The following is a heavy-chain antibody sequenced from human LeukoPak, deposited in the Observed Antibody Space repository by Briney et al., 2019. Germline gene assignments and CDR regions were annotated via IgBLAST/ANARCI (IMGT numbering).Heavy chain of an antibody. CDR3: ARAAGMGKGEDWFDP. D-gene: IGHD6-13*01. J-gene: IGHJ5*02. V-gene: IGHV3-13*01. Sequence: PGGSLRLSCAASGFTFSSYDMHWVRQATGKGLEWVSAIGTAGDTYYPGSVKGRFTISRENAKNSLYLQMNSLRAGDTAVYYCARAAGMGKGEDWFDPWGQGTLVTVSS. CDR1: GFTFSSYD. CDR2: IGTAGDT.